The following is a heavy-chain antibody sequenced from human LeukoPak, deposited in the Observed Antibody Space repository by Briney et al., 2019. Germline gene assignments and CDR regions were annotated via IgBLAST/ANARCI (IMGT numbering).Heavy chain of an antibody. CDR1: GFTFASSA. D-gene: IGHD3-22*01. J-gene: IGHJ3*02. Sequence: SVKVSCKASGFTFASSAMQWVRQARGQRLEWIGWIVVGSGNTNYAQKFQERVTITRDMSTSTAYMELSSLRSEDTAVYYCAADSSGDDAFDIWGQGTMVTVSS. V-gene: IGHV1-58*02. CDR2: IVVGSGNT. CDR3: AADSSGDDAFDI.